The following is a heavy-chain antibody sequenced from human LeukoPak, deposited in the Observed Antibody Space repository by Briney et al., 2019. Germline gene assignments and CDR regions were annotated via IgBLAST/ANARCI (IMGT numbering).Heavy chain of an antibody. V-gene: IGHV3-74*01. CDR2: IDSDGSET. D-gene: IGHD3-16*02. CDR1: GFTFSSYW. Sequence: GGSLRLSCAASGFTFSSYWMHWVRQAPGKGLMWVSRIDSDGSETSYAESVKGRFTISRDNAKNTLYLQMNSLRVEDTAVYHCARVDVWGSFRSHYWGQGTLVTVSS. J-gene: IGHJ4*02. CDR3: ARVDVWGSFRSHY.